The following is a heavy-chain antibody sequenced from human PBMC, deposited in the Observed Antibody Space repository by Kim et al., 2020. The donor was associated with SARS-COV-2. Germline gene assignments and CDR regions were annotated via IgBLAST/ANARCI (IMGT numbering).Heavy chain of an antibody. CDR2: NGNT. V-gene: IGHV1-18*01. J-gene: IGHJ5*02. CDR3: ARRNWFDP. Sequence: NGNTNYAQKLQGRVTMTTDTSTSTAYMELRSLRSDDTAVYYCARRNWFDPWGQGTLVTVSS.